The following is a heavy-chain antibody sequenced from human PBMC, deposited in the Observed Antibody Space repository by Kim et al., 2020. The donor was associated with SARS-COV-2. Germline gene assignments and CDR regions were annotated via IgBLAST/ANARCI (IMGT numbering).Heavy chain of an antibody. V-gene: IGHV3-48*02. CDR3: AGDGRYYYDSSGHRDYYYYGMDV. J-gene: IGHJ6*02. D-gene: IGHD3-22*01. CDR1: GFTFSSYS. Sequence: GGSLRLSCAASGFTFSSYSMNWVRQAPGKGLEWVSYISSSSSTIYYADSVKGRFTISRDNAKNSLYLQMNSLRDEDTAVYYCAGDGRYYYDSSGHRDYYYYGMDVWGQGTTVTVSS. CDR2: ISSSSSTI.